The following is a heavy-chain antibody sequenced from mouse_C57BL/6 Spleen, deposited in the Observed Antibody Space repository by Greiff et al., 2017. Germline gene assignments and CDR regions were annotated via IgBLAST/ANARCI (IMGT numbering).Heavy chain of an antibody. Sequence: DVKLVESGGGLVQPGGSLSLSCAASGFTFTDYYMSWVRQPPGKALEWLGFIRNKANGYTTEYSASVKGRFTISRDNSQSILYLQMNALRAEDSATYYCARYEYYDRTPLYYAMDYWGQGTSVTVSS. CDR3: ARYEYYDRTPLYYAMDY. V-gene: IGHV7-3*01. CDR2: IRNKANGYTT. CDR1: GFTFTDYY. D-gene: IGHD1-1*01. J-gene: IGHJ4*01.